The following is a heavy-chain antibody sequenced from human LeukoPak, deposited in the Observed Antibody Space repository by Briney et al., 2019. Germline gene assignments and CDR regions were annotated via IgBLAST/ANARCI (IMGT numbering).Heavy chain of an antibody. J-gene: IGHJ4*02. CDR3: AKDQGGEIYSYGRLPFDY. Sequence: QTGGSLRLSCAASGFTFSGYAMSWVRQAPGKGLEWVSAISGSGGSTYYADSVKGRFTISRDNSKNTLYLQMNSLRAEDTAVYYCAKDQGGEIYSYGRLPFDYWGQGTLVTVSS. CDR1: GFTFSGYA. CDR2: ISGSGGST. V-gene: IGHV3-23*01. D-gene: IGHD5-18*01.